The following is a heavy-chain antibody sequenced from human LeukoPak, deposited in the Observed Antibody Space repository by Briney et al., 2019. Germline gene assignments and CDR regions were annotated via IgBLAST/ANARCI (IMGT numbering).Heavy chain of an antibody. V-gene: IGHV3-23*01. J-gene: IGHJ1*01. CDR3: AIMHGYYDGTGYWVQ. CDR1: GFTFASYG. CDR2: ITTNGGRT. Sequence: GGSLRLSCAASGFTFASYGMSWVRQAPGKGLELVSFITTNGGRTSYADSVEGRFTISRDNPRNTLYMQMNSLRDEDTAVYYCAIMHGYYDGTGYWVQWGQGTLVTVSS. D-gene: IGHD3-22*01.